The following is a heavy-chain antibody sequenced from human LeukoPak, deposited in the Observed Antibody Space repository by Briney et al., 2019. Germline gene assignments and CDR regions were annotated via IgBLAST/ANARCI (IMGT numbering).Heavy chain of an antibody. CDR3: AREDSSGYYSFDY. J-gene: IGHJ4*02. CDR2: INAGNGNT. V-gene: IGHV1-3*01. D-gene: IGHD3-22*01. Sequence: GASVKVSCKASGYTFASYAVHWVRQAPGQRLEWMGWINAGNGNTKYSQKFQGRVTITRDTSASTAYMELSSLRSEDTAVYYCAREDSSGYYSFDYWGQGTLVTVSS. CDR1: GYTFASYA.